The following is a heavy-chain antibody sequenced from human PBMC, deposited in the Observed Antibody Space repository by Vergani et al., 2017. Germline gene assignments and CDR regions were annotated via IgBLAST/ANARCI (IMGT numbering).Heavy chain of an antibody. CDR2: INSDGSST. D-gene: IGHD3-3*01. J-gene: IGHJ6*02. CDR1: GFTFSSYW. V-gene: IGHV3-74*01. CDR3: ARDDYDFWSGYYPYYYGMDV. Sequence: VQLVESGGGLVKPGGSLRLSCAASGFTFSSYWMHWVRQAPGKGLVWVSRINSDGSSTSYADSVKGRFTISRDNAKNTLYLQMNSLRAEDTAVYYCARDDYDFWSGYYPYYYGMDVWGQGTTVTVSS.